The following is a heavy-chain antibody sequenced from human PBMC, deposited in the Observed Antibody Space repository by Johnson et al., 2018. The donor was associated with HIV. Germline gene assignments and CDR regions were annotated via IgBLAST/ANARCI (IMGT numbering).Heavy chain of an antibody. Sequence: VHLVESGGGLVQPGGSLRLSCAASGFTFSSNYMSWVRQAPGKGLEWVSVIYSGGSTYYADSVKGRFTISRDNSKNTLYLQMNSLRAEDTAVYYCARKKATVFSTTSTNYAFDIWGQGTMVTISS. V-gene: IGHV3-66*01. CDR3: ARKKATVFSTTSTNYAFDI. D-gene: IGHD1-1*01. J-gene: IGHJ3*02. CDR2: IYSGGST. CDR1: GFTFSSNY.